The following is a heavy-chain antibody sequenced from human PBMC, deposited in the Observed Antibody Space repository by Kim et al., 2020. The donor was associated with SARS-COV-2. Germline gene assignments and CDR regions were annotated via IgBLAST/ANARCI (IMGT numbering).Heavy chain of an antibody. Sequence: GGSLRLSCAASGFTVSSNYMSWVRQAPGKGLEWVSVIYSGGSTYYAASVKGRFTISRDNSKNTLYLQMNSLRAEDTAAYYCARVCRRGGSCPGGGDAFEFWGQRTMVTVSS. CDR2: IYSGGST. V-gene: IGHV3-53*01. J-gene: IGHJ3*01. CDR3: ARVCRRGGSCPGGGDAFEF. D-gene: IGHD2-15*01. CDR1: GFTVSSNY.